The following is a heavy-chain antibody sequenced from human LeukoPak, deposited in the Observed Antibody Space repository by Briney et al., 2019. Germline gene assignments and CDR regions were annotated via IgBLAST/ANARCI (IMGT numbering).Heavy chain of an antibody. CDR1: GGSISSGGYS. J-gene: IGHJ4*02. V-gene: IGHV4-30-2*01. CDR3: ARVVRYYDSSGYYDYFDY. CDR2: IYHSGST. D-gene: IGHD3-22*01. Sequence: SQTLSLTCAVSGGSISSGGYSWSWIRQPPGKGLEWIGYIYHSGSTYYNPSLKSQVTISVDRSKNQFSLKLSSVTAADTAVYYCARVVRYYDSSGYYDYFDYWGQGTLVTVSS.